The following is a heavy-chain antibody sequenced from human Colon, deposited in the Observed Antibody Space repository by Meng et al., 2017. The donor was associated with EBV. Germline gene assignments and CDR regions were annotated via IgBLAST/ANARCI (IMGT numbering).Heavy chain of an antibody. D-gene: IGHD6-19*01. CDR1: GYTFTRYP. Sequence: QVKLVQSGSELKKPGASVKVSCKASGYTFTRYPMNWVRQAPGQGLEWMGWISTNTGNPTYAQGFTGRFVFSVDTSVSTAYLQISSLKAEDTAVYYCGTLKYTSGFYGPAYWGQGALVTVFS. CDR2: ISTNTGNP. J-gene: IGHJ4*02. CDR3: GTLKYTSGFYGPAY. V-gene: IGHV7-4-1*02.